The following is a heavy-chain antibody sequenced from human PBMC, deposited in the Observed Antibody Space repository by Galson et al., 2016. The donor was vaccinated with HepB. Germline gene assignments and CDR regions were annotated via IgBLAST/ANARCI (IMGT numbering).Heavy chain of an antibody. Sequence: SLRLSCATSDFNFADYVMSWFCQAPGKGLEWIGFIRTKPYGGTPQYATSVEGRFTISRDDSNNIVYLQMNFLATDDTAIYYCSRKIGYPEYDYNGLDGWGQGTMVTVSS. D-gene: IGHD3-10*01. CDR1: DFNFADYV. CDR3: SRKIGYPEYDYNGLDG. V-gene: IGHV3-49*03. J-gene: IGHJ6*02. CDR2: IRTKPYGGTP.